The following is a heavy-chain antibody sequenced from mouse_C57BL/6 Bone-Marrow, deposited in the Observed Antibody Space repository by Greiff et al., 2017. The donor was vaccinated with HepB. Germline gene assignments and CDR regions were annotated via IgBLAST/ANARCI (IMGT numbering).Heavy chain of an antibody. V-gene: IGHV7-1*01. CDR3: ARDGTGTRAMDY. J-gene: IGHJ4*01. CDR2: SRNKANDYTT. CDR1: GFTFSDFY. Sequence: EVNVVESGGGLVQSGRSLRLSCATSGFTFSDFYMEWVRQAPGKGLEWIAASRNKANDYTTEYSASVKGRFIVSRDTSQSILYLQMNALRAEDTAIYYCARDGTGTRAMDYWGQGTSVTVSS. D-gene: IGHD4-1*01.